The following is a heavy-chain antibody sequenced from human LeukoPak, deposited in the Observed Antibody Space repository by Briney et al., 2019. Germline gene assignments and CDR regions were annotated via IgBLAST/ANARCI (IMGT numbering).Heavy chain of an antibody. CDR3: ARELELRPPGGMDV. CDR2: IYSGGST. V-gene: IGHV3-66*01. CDR1: GFTVSSNY. Sequence: PGGSLRLSCAASGFTVSSNYMSWVRQAPGKGLEWVSVIYSGGSTYYADSVKGRFTISRDNSKNTLYLQMYSLRAEDTAVYYCARELELRPPGGMDVWGQGTTVTVSS. D-gene: IGHD1-7*01. J-gene: IGHJ6*02.